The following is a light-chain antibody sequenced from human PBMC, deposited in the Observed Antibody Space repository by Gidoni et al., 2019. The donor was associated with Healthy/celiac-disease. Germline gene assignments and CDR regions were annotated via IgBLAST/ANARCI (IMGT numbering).Light chain of an antibody. CDR3: QQYGSSPLYT. Sequence: EIVLTQSPGTLSLSPGARATLSCRASQSVSSSYLAWYQQKPGQAPRLHIYGASSRATGIPDRVIGSGSGTDFTLTISRLEPEDFAVYYCQQYGSSPLYTFGQGTKLEIK. V-gene: IGKV3-20*01. J-gene: IGKJ2*01. CDR2: GAS. CDR1: QSVSSSY.